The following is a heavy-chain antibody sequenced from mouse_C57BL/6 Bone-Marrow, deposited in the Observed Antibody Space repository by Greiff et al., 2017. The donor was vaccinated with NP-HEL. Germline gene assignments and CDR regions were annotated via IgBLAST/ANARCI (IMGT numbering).Heavy chain of an antibody. Sequence: QVQLQQPGAELVKPGASVKLSCKASGYTFTSYWMHWVKQRPGQGLEWIGMIHPNSGSTNYNEKFKSKATLTVDKSSSTAYMQLSSLASEDSAVYYFARSLITTVVDYWGQGTTLTVSS. J-gene: IGHJ2*01. CDR1: GYTFTSYW. D-gene: IGHD1-1*01. CDR2: IHPNSGST. V-gene: IGHV1-64*01. CDR3: ARSLITTVVDY.